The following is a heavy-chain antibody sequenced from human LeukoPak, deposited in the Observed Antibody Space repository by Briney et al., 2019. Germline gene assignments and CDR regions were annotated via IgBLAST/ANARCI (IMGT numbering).Heavy chain of an antibody. D-gene: IGHD3-10*01. J-gene: IGHJ4*02. CDR1: GGSFGRFY. Sequence: PSETLSLTCTVFGGSFGRFYWTWIRQPPGKGLEWIGEITPSGSTSYIPSLKSRLTISIDPSQDQFSLRLTSMHAADTAVYYCARISSSGSLDYWGQGTLVTVSS. CDR3: ARISSSGSLDY. V-gene: IGHV4-34*01. CDR2: ITPSGST.